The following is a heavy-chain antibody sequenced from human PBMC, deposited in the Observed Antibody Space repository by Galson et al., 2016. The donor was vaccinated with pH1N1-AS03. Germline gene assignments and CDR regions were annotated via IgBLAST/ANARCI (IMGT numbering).Heavy chain of an antibody. CDR1: GDSVSSNIDA. V-gene: IGHV6-1*01. J-gene: IGHJ3*02. Sequence: CAISGDSVSSNIDAWNWIRHSPSTGLEWLGRTYWRSKWYIDYALSLKSRITINPATSKNQFSLQLTAVIPYDTAVYYCARGRYSSFDIWGQGAKVTVSS. CDR3: ARGRYSSFDI. CDR2: TYWRSKWYI. D-gene: IGHD2-15*01.